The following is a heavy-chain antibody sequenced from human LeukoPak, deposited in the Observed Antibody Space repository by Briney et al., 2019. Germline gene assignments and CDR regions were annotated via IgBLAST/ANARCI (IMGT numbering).Heavy chain of an antibody. CDR3: ARAGYYGSGSYLRNLYYFDY. J-gene: IGHJ4*02. D-gene: IGHD3-10*01. CDR1: GYTFTSYY. Sequence: GASVKVSCKASGYTFTSYYMYWVRQAPGQGLEWMGIINPSGGSTSYTQKFQGRVTMTRDTSTSTVYMELSSLRSEDTAVYYCARAGYYGSGSYLRNLYYFDYWGQGTLVTVSS. V-gene: IGHV1-46*01. CDR2: INPSGGST.